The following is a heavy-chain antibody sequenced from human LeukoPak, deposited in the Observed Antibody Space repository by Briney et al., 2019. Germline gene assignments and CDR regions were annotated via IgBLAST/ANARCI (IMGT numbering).Heavy chain of an antibody. D-gene: IGHD2-15*01. CDR3: ARASHRIRRSNQTYYMDV. J-gene: IGHJ6*03. CDR1: GGTFSSYA. Sequence: SVKVSCKASGGTFSSYAISWVRQAPGQGLEWMRGIIPIFGTANYAQKFQGRVTITTDESTSTAYMELSSLRSEDTAVYYCARASHRIRRSNQTYYMDVWGKGTTVTVSS. CDR2: IIPIFGTA. V-gene: IGHV1-69*05.